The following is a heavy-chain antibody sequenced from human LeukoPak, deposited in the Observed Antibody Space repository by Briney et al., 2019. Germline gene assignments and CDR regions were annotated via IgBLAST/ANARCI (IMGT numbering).Heavy chain of an antibody. CDR3: ARDWHHYGVDY. D-gene: IGHD4/OR15-4a*01. CDR1: GGSISSGGYY. J-gene: IGHJ4*02. V-gene: IGHV4-31*03. CDR2: IYYSGST. Sequence: SQTLSLTCTVSGGSISSGGYYWSWIRQHPGKGLEWIGYIYYSGSTYYNPSLKSRVTISVDTSKNQFSLKLSSVTAADTAVYYCARDWHHYGVDYWGQGTLVTVSS.